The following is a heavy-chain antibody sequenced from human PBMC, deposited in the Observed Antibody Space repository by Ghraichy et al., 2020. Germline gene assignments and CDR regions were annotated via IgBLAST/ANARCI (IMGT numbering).Heavy chain of an antibody. CDR2: ISGNGVST. Sequence: GGSLRLSCAASGFTFSTYAMSWVRQAPGKGLEWVSAISGNGVSTYYADSVKGRFTISRDNSKNTLYLQMNSLRAEDTAVYYCAKIAGYNWSGRSHFDYWGQGTLVTVSS. CDR1: GFTFSTYA. J-gene: IGHJ4*02. CDR3: AKIAGYNWSGRSHFDY. D-gene: IGHD1-1*01. V-gene: IGHV3-23*01.